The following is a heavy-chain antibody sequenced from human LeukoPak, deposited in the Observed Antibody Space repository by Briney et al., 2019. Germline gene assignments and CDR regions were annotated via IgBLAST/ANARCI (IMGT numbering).Heavy chain of an antibody. D-gene: IGHD3-10*01. CDR1: GGSISSGSYY. J-gene: IGHJ6*03. Sequence: SQTLSLTCTVSGGSISSGSYYWSWIRQPAGKGLEWIGRIYTSGSTNYNPSLKSRVTISVDTSKNQFSLKLSSVTAADTAVYYCARDNSRSDGYYYYYYMDVWGKGTTVTISS. CDR2: IYTSGST. V-gene: IGHV4-61*02. CDR3: ARDNSRSDGYYYYYYMDV.